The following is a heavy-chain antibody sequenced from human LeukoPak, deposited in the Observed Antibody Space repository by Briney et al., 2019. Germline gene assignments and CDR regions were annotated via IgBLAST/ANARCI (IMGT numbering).Heavy chain of an antibody. CDR2: ISSSGSTI. CDR3: ARVSLADGYKEMAVVGYFDY. V-gene: IGHV3-11*04. CDR1: GFTFSDYY. J-gene: IGHJ4*02. D-gene: IGHD5-24*01. Sequence: KSGGSLRLSCAASGFTFSDYYMSWIRQAPGKGLEWVSYISSSGSTIYYADSVKGRFTISRDNAKNSLHLQMNSLRAEDTAVYYCARVSLADGYKEMAVVGYFDYWGQGTLVTVSS.